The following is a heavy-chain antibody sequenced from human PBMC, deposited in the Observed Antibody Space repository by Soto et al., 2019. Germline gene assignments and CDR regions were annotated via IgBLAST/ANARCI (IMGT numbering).Heavy chain of an antibody. D-gene: IGHD2-2*01. J-gene: IGHJ1*01. CDR3: AATSGIVVVPAAMPAEYFQH. Sequence: GESLKISCKGSGYSFTCYWIGWVRQMPGKGLEWMGIIYPGDSDTRYSPSFQGQVTISADKSISTAYLQWSSLKASDTAMYYCAATSGIVVVPAAMPAEYFQHWGQGTLVTVSS. CDR1: GYSFTCYW. V-gene: IGHV5-51*01. CDR2: IYPGDSDT.